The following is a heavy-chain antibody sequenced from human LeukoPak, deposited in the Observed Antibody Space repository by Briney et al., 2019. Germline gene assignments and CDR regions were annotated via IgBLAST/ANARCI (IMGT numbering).Heavy chain of an antibody. CDR1: GFTFSSYA. V-gene: IGHV3-30*04. CDR3: ARDSVVATITGWFDP. J-gene: IGHJ5*02. Sequence: GSLRLSCAASGFTFSSYAMRWVRQAPGKGLEWVAVISYDGSNKYYADSVKGRFTISRDNSKNTLYLQMNSLRAEDTAVYYCARDSVVATITGWFDPWGQGTLVTVSS. D-gene: IGHD5-12*01. CDR2: ISYDGSNK.